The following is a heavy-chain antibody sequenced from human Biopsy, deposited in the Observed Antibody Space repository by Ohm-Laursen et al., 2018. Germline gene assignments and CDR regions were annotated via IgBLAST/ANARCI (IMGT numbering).Heavy chain of an antibody. CDR3: ARAKLEPVYYYYGMDV. V-gene: IGHV1-18*01. D-gene: IGHD1-1*01. CDR1: GYTFTSYG. CDR2: INTVNGNT. J-gene: IGHJ6*02. Sequence: GASVKVSCKASGYTFTSYGISWVRQAPGQGLEWTGWINTVNGNTIYAQNLQGRVTMTADTSTSTAYMEVTSLRSDDTAVYYCARAKLEPVYYYYGMDVWGQGTTVTVSS.